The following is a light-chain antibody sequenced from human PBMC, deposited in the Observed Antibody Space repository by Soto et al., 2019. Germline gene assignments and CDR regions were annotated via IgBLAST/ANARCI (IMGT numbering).Light chain of an antibody. V-gene: IGLV2-14*01. J-gene: IGLJ2*01. CDR3: SSYTSTSTRV. CDR2: DVS. CDR1: SSDIGAYNY. Sequence: QSVLTQPASVSASPGQSITISCTGTSSDIGAYNYVSWYQQHPGKAPQLMIYDVSYRPSGISSRFSGSKSGNTSSLTISGLQADDEDDYYCSSYTSTSTRVFGGGTKVTVL.